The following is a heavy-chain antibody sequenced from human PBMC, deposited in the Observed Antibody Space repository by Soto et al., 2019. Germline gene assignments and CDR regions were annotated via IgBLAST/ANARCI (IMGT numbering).Heavy chain of an antibody. CDR3: AKTFIPPCPAIAAAGPSFDY. Sequence: GGSLRLSCAASGFTFSSYAMSWVRQAPGKGLEWVSAISGSGGSTYYADSVKGRFTISRDNSKNTLYLQMNSLRDEDTAVYSSAKTFIPPCPAIAAAGPSFDYWGQGTLVTVSS. J-gene: IGHJ4*02. V-gene: IGHV3-23*01. CDR2: ISGSGGST. CDR1: GFTFSSYA. D-gene: IGHD6-13*01.